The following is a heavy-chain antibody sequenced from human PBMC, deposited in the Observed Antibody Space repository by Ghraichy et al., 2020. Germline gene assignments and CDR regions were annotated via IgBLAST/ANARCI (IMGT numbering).Heavy chain of an antibody. CDR3: ARRSGYIVGGMDV. J-gene: IGHJ6*02. CDR1: GGSISSGGYY. V-gene: IGHV4-31*03. D-gene: IGHD3-3*01. Sequence: SETLSLTCTVSGGSISSGGYYWSWIRQHPGKGLEWIAYIYYSGSTSYNPSLKSRVTISVDTSKNQFSLKLSSVTVADTAVYYCARRSGYIVGGMDVWGQGTTVTVSS. CDR2: IYYSGST.